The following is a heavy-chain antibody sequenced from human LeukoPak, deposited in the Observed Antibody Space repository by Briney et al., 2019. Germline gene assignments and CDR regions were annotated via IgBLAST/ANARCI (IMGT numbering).Heavy chain of an antibody. D-gene: IGHD2-2*01. Sequence: GASVKVSCKASSYTFTSYGISWVRQAPGQGLEWMGWISAYNGNTNYAQKLQGRVTMTTDTSTSTAYMELSSLRSEDTAVYYCASWPPYQLADAFDIWGQGTMVTVSS. CDR3: ASWPPYQLADAFDI. CDR2: ISAYNGNT. J-gene: IGHJ3*02. CDR1: SYTFTSYG. V-gene: IGHV1-18*01.